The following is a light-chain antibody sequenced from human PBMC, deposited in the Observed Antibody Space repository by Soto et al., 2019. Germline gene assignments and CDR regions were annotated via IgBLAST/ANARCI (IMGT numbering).Light chain of an antibody. J-gene: IGKJ1*01. CDR1: QSISSW. CDR3: QQYNSEPLT. Sequence: DIQMTQSPSTLSASVGDRVTITCRASQSISSWLAWYQQKPGKAPKLLIYDASTLESGVPSRFSGSGSGTEFTLTISSLQPDDFATYYCQQYNSEPLTFGQGTKVDIK. V-gene: IGKV1-5*01. CDR2: DAS.